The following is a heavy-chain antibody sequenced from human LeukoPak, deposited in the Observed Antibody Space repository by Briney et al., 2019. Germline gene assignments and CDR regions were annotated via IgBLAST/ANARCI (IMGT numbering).Heavy chain of an antibody. CDR1: GGSISSYS. V-gene: IGHV4-4*07. D-gene: IGHD3-22*01. Sequence: SETLSLTCSVSGGSISSYSWNWIRQPAGKGLEWIGRFYTSGTTNYNPSLKSRVTISVDTSKNQFSLKLSSVTAADTAVYYCATSYTRIKRWFDPWGQGTLVTVSS. J-gene: IGHJ5*02. CDR2: FYTSGTT. CDR3: ATSYTRIKRWFDP.